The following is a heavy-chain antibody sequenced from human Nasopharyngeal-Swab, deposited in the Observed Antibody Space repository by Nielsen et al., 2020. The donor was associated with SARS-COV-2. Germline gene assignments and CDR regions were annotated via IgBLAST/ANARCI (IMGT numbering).Heavy chain of an antibody. CDR1: GFTINSFA. CDR3: ARDVASGFGELFPLLRGLDI. V-gene: IGHV3-30-3*01. CDR2: ISYDGNNK. Sequence: GGSLRLSCAASGFTINSFAMHWVRQAPGKGLEWVAVISYDGNNKYYADSVKGRFTISRGNSKNTVYLQMNSLRPEDTAVYYCARDVASGFGELFPLLRGLDIWGHGTTVTVSS. J-gene: IGHJ6*02. D-gene: IGHD3-10*01.